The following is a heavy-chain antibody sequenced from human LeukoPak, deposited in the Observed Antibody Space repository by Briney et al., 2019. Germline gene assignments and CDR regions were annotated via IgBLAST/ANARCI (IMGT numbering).Heavy chain of an antibody. CDR2: MNQDGSEK. Sequence: GGSLRLSCAASGFTFSSYWMSWVRQAPGEGLEWVANMNQDGSEKYYVDSVKGRFTISRDNAKNSLYLQMNSLRAEDTAVYYCASDDAFDIWGQGTMVTVSS. V-gene: IGHV3-7*01. J-gene: IGHJ3*02. CDR1: GFTFSSYW. CDR3: ASDDAFDI.